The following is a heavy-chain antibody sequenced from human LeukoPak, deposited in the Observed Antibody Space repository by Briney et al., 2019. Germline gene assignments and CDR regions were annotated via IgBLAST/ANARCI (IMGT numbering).Heavy chain of an antibody. CDR1: GFTSTSSA. J-gene: IGHJ5*02. CDR3: AASSGWYEKIGFDP. V-gene: IGHV1-58*01. D-gene: IGHD6-19*01. Sequence: SVTVSCKASGFTSTSSAVQWVRQARGQRLEWIGWIVVGSGNTNYAQKFQERVTITRDMSTSTAYMELSSLRPEDTAVYYCAASSGWYEKIGFDPWGQGTLVTVSS. CDR2: IVVGSGNT.